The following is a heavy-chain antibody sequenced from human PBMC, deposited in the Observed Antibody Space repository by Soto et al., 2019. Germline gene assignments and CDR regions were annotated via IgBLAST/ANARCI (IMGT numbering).Heavy chain of an antibody. D-gene: IGHD2-15*01. J-gene: IGHJ5*02. CDR1: GGSISGFY. CDR3: ARFRRYCSGGSCFTWFDP. Sequence: QVQLQESGPGLVKPSETLSLTCTVSGGSISGFYCTWIRQPPGKGLEWIGYIYYTGTTNYNPSLKSRVTISVDPSKNQFSLKLSSVTAADTAVYYCARFRRYCSGGSCFTWFDPWGQGTLVTVSS. V-gene: IGHV4-59*01. CDR2: IYYTGTT.